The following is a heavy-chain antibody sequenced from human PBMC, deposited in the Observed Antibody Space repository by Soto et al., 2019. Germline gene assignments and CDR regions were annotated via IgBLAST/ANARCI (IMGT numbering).Heavy chain of an antibody. CDR3: ARGQRFSDWFDP. D-gene: IGHD3-3*01. CDR1: CGTLSGYY. Sequence: SETLSLTCTVTCGTLSGYYWTWIRQSAGGGLEWIGRIYSSGSTNYNPSLKSRVTISLDTSMSHFSLRLRSVSAADTAVYYCARGQRFSDWFDPWGQGTLVTVSS. V-gene: IGHV4-4*07. J-gene: IGHJ5*02. CDR2: IYSSGST.